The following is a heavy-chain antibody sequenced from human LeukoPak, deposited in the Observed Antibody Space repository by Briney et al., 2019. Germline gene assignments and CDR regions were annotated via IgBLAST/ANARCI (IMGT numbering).Heavy chain of an antibody. CDR2: INHSGST. J-gene: IGHJ4*02. D-gene: IGHD3-22*01. CDR3: ARGYLVGYYDSSGYYYYFDY. CDR1: GGSFSGYY. Sequence: SETLSLTCAVYGGSFSGYYWSWIRQPPGKGLEWMGEINHSGSTNYNPSLKSRVTISVDTSKNQFSLKLSSVTAADTAVYCCARGYLVGYYDSSGYYYYFDYWGQGTLVTVSS. V-gene: IGHV4-34*01.